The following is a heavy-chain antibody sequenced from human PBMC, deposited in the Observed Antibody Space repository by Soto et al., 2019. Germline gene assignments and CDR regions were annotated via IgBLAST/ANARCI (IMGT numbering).Heavy chain of an antibody. CDR2: ISSSSSYI. Sequence: EVQLVESGGGLVKPGGSLRLSCAASGFTFSSYSMNWVRQAPGKGLEWVSSISSSSSYIYYADSVKGRFTISRDHANNSLYLQMNSLRGEDTAVYYCAREEVAAGCNYWGQGTLVTVSS. D-gene: IGHD6-19*01. CDR1: GFTFSSYS. J-gene: IGHJ4*02. CDR3: AREEVAAGCNY. V-gene: IGHV3-21*01.